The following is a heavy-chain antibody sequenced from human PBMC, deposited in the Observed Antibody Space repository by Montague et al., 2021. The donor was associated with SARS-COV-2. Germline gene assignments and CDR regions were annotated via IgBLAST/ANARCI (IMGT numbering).Heavy chain of an antibody. CDR3: ASGKYYDFWSGYYSHDYVSGMDV. V-gene: IGHV4-4*07. CDR1: GGSISSYC. D-gene: IGHD3-3*01. CDR2: IHISGST. Sequence: SETLSLTCTVAGGSISSYCWGWIRQSAGKGLEWIGRIHISGSTDXXPSRNSGVTMSVDTSKNQFSLKLSSVTAADTAVYYCASGKYYDFWSGYYSHDYVSGMDVWGQGTTVTVSS. J-gene: IGHJ6*02.